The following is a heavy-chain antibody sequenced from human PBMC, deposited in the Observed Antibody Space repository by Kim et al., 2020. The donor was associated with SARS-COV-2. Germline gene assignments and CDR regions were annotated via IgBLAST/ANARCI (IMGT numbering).Heavy chain of an antibody. V-gene: IGHV4-61*01. CDR2: IYYSAST. CDR1: GGSVSSGCYY. Sequence: SETLSLTCTVSGGSVSSGCYYWIWIRPPPGQGLVWIVYIYYSASTNDNPSLRSRVSISVDTSKNQFSLKLSSVTAADTAVYYCARDYGEVVPAATLNYYYYGMDGWGQGTTVTVSS. CDR3: ARDYGEVVPAATLNYYYYGMDG. D-gene: IGHD2-2*01. J-gene: IGHJ6*02.